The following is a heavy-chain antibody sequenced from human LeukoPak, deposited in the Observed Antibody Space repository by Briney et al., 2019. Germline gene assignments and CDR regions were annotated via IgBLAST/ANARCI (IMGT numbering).Heavy chain of an antibody. CDR2: TNPNSGDT. J-gene: IGHJ5*02. D-gene: IGHD3-16*01. CDR1: GYTLTGYY. V-gene: IGHV1-2*02. CDR3: ARGGYVIVRDWFDP. Sequence: ASVKVSCKASGYTLTGYYMHWVRQAPGQGLEWMGCTNPNSGDTKYAQKFQGRVTMTRDTSMNTAYMELSRLRSDDTAIYYCARGGYVIVRDWFDPWGQGTLVTVSS.